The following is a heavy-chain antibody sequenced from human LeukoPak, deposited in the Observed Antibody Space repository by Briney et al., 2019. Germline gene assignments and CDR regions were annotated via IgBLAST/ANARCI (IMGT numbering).Heavy chain of an antibody. Sequence: GGSLRLSCAASGFTVSSNYISWVRQAPGKGLAWVSVIYSGGSTYYADSVKGRFTISRDNARSSLYLQMNSLRAEDTAVYYCARGDLYYYDSSGGDYWGQGTLVTVSS. CDR2: IYSGGST. V-gene: IGHV3-53*01. D-gene: IGHD3-22*01. CDR1: GFTVSSNY. J-gene: IGHJ4*02. CDR3: ARGDLYYYDSSGGDY.